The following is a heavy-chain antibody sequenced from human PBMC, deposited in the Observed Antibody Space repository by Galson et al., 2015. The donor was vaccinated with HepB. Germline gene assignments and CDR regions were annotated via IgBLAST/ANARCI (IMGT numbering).Heavy chain of an antibody. Sequence: SVKVSCKASGYDFISYGISWVRQAPGQGLEWMGWISGYNGNIRYAQKFQGRVSMTTDTSTSTAYMDLGSLSSGDTAVYYCTRDLPGPAALQRYSYKVVDVWGQGTAVTVSS. J-gene: IGHJ6*02. D-gene: IGHD2-15*01. CDR2: ISGYNGNI. CDR1: GYDFISYG. V-gene: IGHV1-18*01. CDR3: TRDLPGPAALQRYSYKVVDV.